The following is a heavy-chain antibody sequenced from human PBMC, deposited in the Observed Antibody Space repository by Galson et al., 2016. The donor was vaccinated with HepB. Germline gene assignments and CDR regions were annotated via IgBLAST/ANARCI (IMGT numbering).Heavy chain of an antibody. CDR1: GYTFNDFG. D-gene: IGHD6-13*01. CDR3: AREGWAAAGTFDN. CDR2: TSAGNDDT. V-gene: IGHV1-3*01. Sequence: SVKVSSKASGYTFNDFGIHWVRQAPGQRPEWMGWTSAGNDDTKYSQKFQGRLIVSRDTFANSAYLDLSSLRSEDTAVYYCAREGWAAAGTFDNWGQGTRVTVSS. J-gene: IGHJ4*02.